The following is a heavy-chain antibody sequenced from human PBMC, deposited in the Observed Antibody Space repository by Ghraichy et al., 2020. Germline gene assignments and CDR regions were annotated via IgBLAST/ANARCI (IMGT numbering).Heavy chain of an antibody. V-gene: IGHV4-39*01. CDR2: IYYSGST. D-gene: IGHD2/OR15-2a*01. J-gene: IGHJ4*02. Sequence: SETLSLTCTVSGDSISSSNYYWGWIRQPPGKGLEWIGTIYYSGSTYYNPSLKSRITMSVDTSKNQFSLKLNSVTAADTALYYCARHSRTYYFDYWGQGALVTVSS. CDR3: ARHSRTYYFDY. CDR1: GDSISSSNYY.